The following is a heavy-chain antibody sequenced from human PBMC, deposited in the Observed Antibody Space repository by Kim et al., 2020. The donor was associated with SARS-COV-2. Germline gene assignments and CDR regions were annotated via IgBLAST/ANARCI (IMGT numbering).Heavy chain of an antibody. V-gene: IGHV4-34*01. D-gene: IGHD6-13*01. CDR1: GGSFSGYY. CDR3: ARSPPVSSWYRWVSYYFDY. Sequence: SETLSLTCAVYGGSFSGYYWSWIRQPPGKGLEWIGEINHSGSTNYNPSLKSRVTISVDTSKNQFSLKLSSVTAADTAVYYCARSPPVSSWYRWVSYYFDYWGQGTLVTVSS. CDR2: INHSGST. J-gene: IGHJ4*02.